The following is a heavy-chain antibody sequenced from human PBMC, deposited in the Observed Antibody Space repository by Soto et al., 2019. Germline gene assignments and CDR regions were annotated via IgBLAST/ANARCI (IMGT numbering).Heavy chain of an antibody. CDR3: ALDKILGAPEYFDS. J-gene: IGHJ4*02. CDR2: MSPNGDIK. Sequence: QEQLVESGGDVVQPGKSLRLSCSASGFTFSSNILHWVRQAPGKGLEWVAVMSPNGDIKIYADSMKGRFTISRDNSKNTLYLQMNSLRSEDTGIYYCALDKILGAPEYFDSWGQGTLVTVSS. V-gene: IGHV3-30-3*01. CDR1: GFTFSSNI.